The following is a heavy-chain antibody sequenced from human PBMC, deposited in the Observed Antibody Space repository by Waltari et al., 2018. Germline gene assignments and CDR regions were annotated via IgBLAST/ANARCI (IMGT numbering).Heavy chain of an antibody. V-gene: IGHV4-34*01. J-gene: IGHJ4*02. CDR2: INHSGST. CDR1: GGPFSGYY. CDR3: ARLLGYCSSTSCYTGDY. Sequence: QVQLQQWGAGLLKPSETLSLTCAVYGGPFSGYYWSWIRQPPGKGLEWIGEINHSGSTNYNPSLKSRVTISVDTSKNQFSLKLSFVTAADTAVYYCARLLGYCSSTSCYTGDYWGQGTLVTVSS. D-gene: IGHD2-2*02.